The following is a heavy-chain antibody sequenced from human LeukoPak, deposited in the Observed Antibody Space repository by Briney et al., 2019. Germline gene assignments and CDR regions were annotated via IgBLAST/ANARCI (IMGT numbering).Heavy chain of an antibody. CDR3: ARQVVPAVILV. J-gene: IGHJ6*02. Sequence: SETLSLTCTVSGASISSGSYYWGWIRQPPGKGLEWIGNFYYSGNTYYNPSLKSRVTISVDTSKNHFSLKLSSVTAADAAVYYCARQVVPAVILVWGQGTTVIVSS. D-gene: IGHD2-2*01. CDR1: GASISSGSYY. V-gene: IGHV4-39*01. CDR2: FYYSGNT.